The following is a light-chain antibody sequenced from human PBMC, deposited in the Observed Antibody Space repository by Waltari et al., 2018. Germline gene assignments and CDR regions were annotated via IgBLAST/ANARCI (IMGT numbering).Light chain of an antibody. J-gene: IGLJ3*02. Sequence: QSVLTQSPSASGTPGPRVTISCSGSSPTIGSNTVNWYKQVPGTAPKLLISTNNQRPSGVPDRFSGSKSGTSASLAISGLQSEDEADYFCAAWDDSLNGWVFGGGTKLSVL. CDR2: TNN. V-gene: IGLV1-44*01. CDR1: SPTIGSNT. CDR3: AAWDDSLNGWV.